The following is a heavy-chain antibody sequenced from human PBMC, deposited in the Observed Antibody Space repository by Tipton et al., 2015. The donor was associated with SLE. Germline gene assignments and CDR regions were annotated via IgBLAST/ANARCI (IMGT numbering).Heavy chain of an antibody. CDR3: AREGAGGSY. J-gene: IGHJ4*02. CDR1: GGSISSGSYY. CDR2: IYYSGST. V-gene: IGHV4-39*07. Sequence: TLSLTCAVSGGSISSGSYYWGWIRQPPGKGLEWIGSIYYSGSTYYNPPLKSRVTISVDTSKNQFSLKLSSVTAADTAVYYCAREGAGGSYWGQGTLVTVSS. D-gene: IGHD1-26*01.